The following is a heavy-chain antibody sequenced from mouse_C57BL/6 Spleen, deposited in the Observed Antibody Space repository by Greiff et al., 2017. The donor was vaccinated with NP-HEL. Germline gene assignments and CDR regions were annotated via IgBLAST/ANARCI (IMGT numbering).Heavy chain of an antibody. Sequence: EVKVVESGPELVKPGASVKIPCKASGYTFTDYNMDWVKQSHGKSLEWIGDINPNNGGTIYNQKFKGKATLTVDKSSSTAYMELRSLTSEDTAVYYCARSRKGRNFDYWGQGTTLTVSS. V-gene: IGHV1-18*01. CDR1: GYTFTDYN. CDR2: INPNNGGT. D-gene: IGHD1-1*01. CDR3: ARSRKGRNFDY. J-gene: IGHJ2*01.